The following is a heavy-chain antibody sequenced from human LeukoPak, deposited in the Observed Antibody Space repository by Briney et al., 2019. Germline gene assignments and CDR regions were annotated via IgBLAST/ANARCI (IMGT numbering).Heavy chain of an antibody. CDR1: GCTFSSYS. D-gene: IGHD3-22*01. V-gene: IGHV3-21*01. J-gene: IGHJ6*02. CDR2: ISSSSSYI. CDR3: ARADYDSSSYYYYGMDV. Sequence: GGSLRLSCAAAGCTFSSYSMNCVRQAPGKGLEWVSSISSSSSYIYYADSVKGRFTISRDNAKNSLYLQMNSLRAEDTAVYYCARADYDSSSYYYYGMDVWGQGTTVTVSS.